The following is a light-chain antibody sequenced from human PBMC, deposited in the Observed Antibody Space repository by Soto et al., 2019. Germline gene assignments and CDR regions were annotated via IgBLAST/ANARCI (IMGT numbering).Light chain of an antibody. CDR1: SSDVGRYNL. Sequence: QSALTQPASVSGSPGQSITISCTGTSSDVGRYNLVSWYQQHPGKAPKLMIYEDNKRHSGVSNRFSGSKSGITASLTISGLQAEDEADYYCCSYAGFSTVVFGGGTKLTVL. V-gene: IGLV2-23*01. J-gene: IGLJ2*01. CDR3: CSYAGFSTVV. CDR2: EDN.